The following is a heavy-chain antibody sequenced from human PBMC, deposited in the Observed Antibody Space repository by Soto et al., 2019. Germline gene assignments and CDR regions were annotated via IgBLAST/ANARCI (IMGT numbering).Heavy chain of an antibody. CDR1: GGSISSSSYY. V-gene: IGHV4-39*01. J-gene: IGHJ3*02. CDR2: IYYSGST. CDR3: ARLNPGYSSPMVQDAFDI. Sequence: SETLSLTCTVSGGSISSSSYYWGWIRQPPGKGLEWIGSIYYSGSTYYNPSLKSRVTISVDTSKNHFSLKLSSVTAADTAVYYCARLNPGYSSPMVQDAFDIWGQGTMVTVSS. D-gene: IGHD6-13*01.